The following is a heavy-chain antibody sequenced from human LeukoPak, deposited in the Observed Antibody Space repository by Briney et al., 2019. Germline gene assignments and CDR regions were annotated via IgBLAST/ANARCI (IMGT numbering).Heavy chain of an antibody. J-gene: IGHJ4*02. Sequence: GASVNVSCKASGYTFTSYYMHWVRQAPGQGLEWMGIINPSGGSTSYAQKFQGRVTMTRDTSTSTVYMELSSLRSEDTAVYYCARPASGRWLVRADGELYLDYWGQGTLVTVSS. CDR1: GYTFTSYY. CDR2: INPSGGST. V-gene: IGHV1-46*01. D-gene: IGHD6-19*01. CDR3: ARPASGRWLVRADGELYLDY.